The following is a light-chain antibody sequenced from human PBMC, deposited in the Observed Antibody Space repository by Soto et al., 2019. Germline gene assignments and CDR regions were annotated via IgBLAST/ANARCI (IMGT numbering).Light chain of an antibody. CDR3: QHYNSLSS. Sequence: DIQMTQSPSTLSASVGDRVTITCRASQSISRYLAWYQKKPGEAPKILIYDASSLQSGVSSRFSASGSGTEFSLSISSLQPDDLATYYCQHYNSLSSFGPGTKVEIK. CDR2: DAS. CDR1: QSISRY. V-gene: IGKV1-5*01. J-gene: IGKJ3*01.